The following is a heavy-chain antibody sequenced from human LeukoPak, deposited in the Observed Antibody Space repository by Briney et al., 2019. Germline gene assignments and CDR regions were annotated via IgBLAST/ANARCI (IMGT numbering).Heavy chain of an antibody. CDR2: ISSSGSTI. V-gene: IGHV3-48*03. Sequence: GGSLRLSCAASGFTFSSYEMNWVRQAPGKGLEWVSYISSSGSTIYYADSVKGRFTISRDNAKNSLYLQMNSLRAEDTAVYYCARDLSGRITMLRGPTGFDYWGQGTLVTVSS. D-gene: IGHD3-10*01. J-gene: IGHJ4*02. CDR1: GFTFSSYE. CDR3: ARDLSGRITMLRGPTGFDY.